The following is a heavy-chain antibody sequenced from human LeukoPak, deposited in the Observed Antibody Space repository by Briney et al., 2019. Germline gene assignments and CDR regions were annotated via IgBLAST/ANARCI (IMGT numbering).Heavy chain of an antibody. Sequence: PGGSLRLSCAASGISFSNYWMSWVRRAPGKGLEWVANIKEDGSEKNYVDSVKGRFTISRDNAKNSLYLQMNSLRAEDTAVYYCARKDSSPRTFDYWGQATLVTASS. V-gene: IGHV3-7*01. CDR2: IKEDGSEK. D-gene: IGHD3-22*01. CDR3: ARKDSSPRTFDY. J-gene: IGHJ4*02. CDR1: GISFSNYW.